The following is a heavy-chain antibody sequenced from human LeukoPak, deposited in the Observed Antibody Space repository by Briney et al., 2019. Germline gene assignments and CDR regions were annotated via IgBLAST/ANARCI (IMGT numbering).Heavy chain of an antibody. D-gene: IGHD1-26*01. CDR2: TYYRSKWFS. J-gene: IGHJ3*02. CDR3: ARGSGSYYAFDI. V-gene: IGHV6-1*01. Sequence: ASQTLSLTRALSGDSVSSNSATWNWIRQSPSRGLEWLGRTYYRSKWFSDYAVSVKSRTTSNPDTSKNQLSLQLNSVTPEDTAVYYCARGSGSYYAFDIWGQGTMVTVSS. CDR1: GDSVSSNSAT.